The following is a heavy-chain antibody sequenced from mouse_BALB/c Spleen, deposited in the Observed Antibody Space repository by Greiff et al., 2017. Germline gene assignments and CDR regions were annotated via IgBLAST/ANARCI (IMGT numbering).Heavy chain of an antibody. CDR1: GFTFTSYW. J-gene: IGHJ4*01. CDR3: TGNDRYAMDY. CDR2: IYPGNSDT. V-gene: IGHV1-5*01. Sequence: VQLKESGTVLARPGASVKMSCTASGFTFTSYWMHWVRQSPGQGLEWIGAIYPGNSDTNYNQKFKGKAKMTAVTATSTAYMELSSLTNEDSAVYYCTGNDRYAMDYWGQGTSVTVSS.